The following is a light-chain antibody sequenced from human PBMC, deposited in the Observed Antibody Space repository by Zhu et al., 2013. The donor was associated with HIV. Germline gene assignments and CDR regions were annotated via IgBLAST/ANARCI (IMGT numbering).Light chain of an antibody. Sequence: QSVLTQPPSVSAAPGQKVSISCSGSGSNIGKNYVSWYQQLPGTAPKLLIYDNTERPSGIPDRFSASKSGTSATLDISGLQSGDEADYYCGTWESSLSAVVLGGGTKADRP. V-gene: IGLV1-51*01. CDR1: GSNIGKNY. J-gene: IGLJ2*01. CDR2: DNT. CDR3: GTWESSLSAVV.